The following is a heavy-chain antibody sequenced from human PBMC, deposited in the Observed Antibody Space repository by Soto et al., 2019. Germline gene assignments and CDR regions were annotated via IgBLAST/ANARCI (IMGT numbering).Heavy chain of an antibody. J-gene: IGHJ4*02. CDR1: GFILSGYD. CDR3: VRRGDGYLYYFDY. D-gene: IGHD3-10*01. Sequence: QVQLVEFGGGVVQPGTSLRLSWAVSGFILSGYDMQWVRQAPGKGLEWVALISHDGNNKYYADSVKGRFTISRDNSKNTLYLQMNSLRAEDTAVYYCVRRGDGYLYYFDYWGQGTLVTVSS. V-gene: IGHV3-30*03. CDR2: ISHDGNNK.